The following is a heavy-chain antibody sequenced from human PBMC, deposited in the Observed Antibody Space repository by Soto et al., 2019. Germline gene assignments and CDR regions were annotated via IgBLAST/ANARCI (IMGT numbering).Heavy chain of an antibody. CDR1: GGSISSYY. CDR3: ARELYYGSVSYYTPHDYYGVDV. Sequence: TSETLSLTCTVSGGSISSYYWSWIRQPPGKGLGWIGYISYSGSSSSNPSLKSRVNISVGTSKNQFSLKLSSVTAADTAVYYCARELYYGSVSYYTPHDYYGVDVWGQGTTVTVSS. V-gene: IGHV4-59*01. D-gene: IGHD3-10*01. J-gene: IGHJ6*02. CDR2: ISYSGSS.